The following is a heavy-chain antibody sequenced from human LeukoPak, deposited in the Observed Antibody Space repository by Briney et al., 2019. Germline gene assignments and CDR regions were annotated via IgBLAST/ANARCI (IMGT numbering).Heavy chain of an antibody. J-gene: IGHJ3*02. Sequence: PSETLSLTCTVSGGSISSSSYYWGWIRQPPGKGLEWIGSIYYSGSTYYNPSLKSRVTISVDTSKNQFSLKLSSVTAADTAVYYCARHFRRDLNAFDIWGQGTMVTVSS. V-gene: IGHV4-39*01. CDR2: IYYSGST. CDR3: ARHFRRDLNAFDI. D-gene: IGHD1-14*01. CDR1: GGSISSSSYY.